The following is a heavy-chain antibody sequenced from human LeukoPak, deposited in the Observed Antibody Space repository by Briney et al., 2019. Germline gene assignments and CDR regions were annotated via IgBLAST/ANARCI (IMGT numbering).Heavy chain of an antibody. CDR2: IYSGGST. CDR3: ARGSTYDSTY. D-gene: IGHD3-22*01. Sequence: GGSLRLSCAASGFTVSSNYMRWVRQGPGKGLEWVSAIYSGGSTYYEDSVRGKFTISRDNSKNPLYLQMNSLRVDDTAVYFCARGSTYDSTYWGQGTLVSVSS. J-gene: IGHJ4*02. CDR1: GFTVSSNY. V-gene: IGHV3-66*01.